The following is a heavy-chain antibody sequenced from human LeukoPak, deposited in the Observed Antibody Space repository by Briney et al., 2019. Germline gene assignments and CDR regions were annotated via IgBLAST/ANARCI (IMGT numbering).Heavy chain of an antibody. CDR1: GYTFSSYA. V-gene: IGHV1-3*01. Sequence: GASVKVSCMASGYTFSSYAMHWVRQAPGQRLEWVGWINAGNGNTKYSQKFEGRVTITRDTSASTAYMELSSLRSEDTAVYYCARGQQLVHLDYWGQGTLVTVSS. D-gene: IGHD6-13*01. J-gene: IGHJ4*02. CDR2: INAGNGNT. CDR3: ARGQQLVHLDY.